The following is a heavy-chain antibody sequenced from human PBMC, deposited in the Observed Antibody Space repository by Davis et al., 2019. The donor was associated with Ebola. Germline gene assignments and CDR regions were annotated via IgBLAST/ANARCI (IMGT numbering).Heavy chain of an antibody. Sequence: GESLKISCEASGFTFRSYGMHWVRQAPGKGLEWVAVISYDGSNKYYADSVKGRFTISRDNSKNTLYLQMNSLRAEDTAVYYCASPTGDYWGQGTLVTVSS. J-gene: IGHJ4*02. CDR1: GFTFRSYG. V-gene: IGHV3-30*03. D-gene: IGHD3-10*01. CDR2: ISYDGSNK. CDR3: ASPTGDY.